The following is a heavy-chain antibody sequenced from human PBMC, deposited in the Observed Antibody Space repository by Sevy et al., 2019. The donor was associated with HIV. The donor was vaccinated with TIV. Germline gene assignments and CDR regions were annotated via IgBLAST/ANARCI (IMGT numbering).Heavy chain of an antibody. J-gene: IGHJ4*02. CDR1: GFTFSSYW. V-gene: IGHV3-74*01. CDR2: INSDGSST. Sequence: GGSLRLSCAASGFTFSSYWMHWVRQAPGKGLVWVSRINSDGSSTSYADSVKDRFTISRDNAKNTLYLQMNRLSAEDTAVYYCARVGGEYCSGGSCYPYYFDYWGQGTLVTVSS. D-gene: IGHD2-15*01. CDR3: ARVGGEYCSGGSCYPYYFDY.